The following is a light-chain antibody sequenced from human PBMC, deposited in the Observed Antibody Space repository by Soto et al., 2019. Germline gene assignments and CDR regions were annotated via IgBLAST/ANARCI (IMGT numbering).Light chain of an antibody. Sequence: QSVLTQPRSVSGSPGQSVTISCTGTSSDIGGYNYVSWYQQHPGKAPKLMIYDVGKRPSGVPDRFSGSKSGNTASLFISGLQAEDEADYCCCSYAGSYTYVFGTGTKVTVL. CDR1: SSDIGGYNY. V-gene: IGLV2-11*01. CDR2: DVG. J-gene: IGLJ1*01. CDR3: CSYAGSYTYV.